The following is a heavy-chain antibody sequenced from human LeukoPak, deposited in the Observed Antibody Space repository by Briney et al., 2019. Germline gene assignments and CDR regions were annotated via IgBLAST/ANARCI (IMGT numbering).Heavy chain of an antibody. CDR3: ARAPFGSPRWFGEINRFDP. J-gene: IGHJ5*02. V-gene: IGHV3-21*01. D-gene: IGHD3-10*01. CDR2: ISSSSSYI. CDR1: GFTFSSYS. Sequence: GGSLRLSCAASGFTFSSYSMNWVRQAPGKGLEWVSSISSSSSYIYYADSVKGRFTISRDNAKNSLYLQMNSLRAEDTAVYYCARAPFGSPRWFGEINRFDPWGQGTLVTVSS.